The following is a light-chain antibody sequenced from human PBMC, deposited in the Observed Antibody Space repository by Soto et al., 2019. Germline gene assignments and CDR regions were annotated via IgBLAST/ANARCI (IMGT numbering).Light chain of an antibody. CDR3: QSYDSSLYVV. CDR2: GNN. CDR1: SSNIGANYD. Sequence: QSVLTQPPSVSGAPGQRVTISCTGSSSNIGANYDVHWYQRLPGTAPKLLIYGNNNRPSGVPDRFSVSKSGTSASLAITGLRAEDEADYYCQSYDSSLYVVFGGGTKLTVL. J-gene: IGLJ2*01. V-gene: IGLV1-40*01.